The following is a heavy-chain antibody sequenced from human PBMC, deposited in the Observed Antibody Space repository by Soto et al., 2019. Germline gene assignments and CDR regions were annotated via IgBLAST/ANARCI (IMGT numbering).Heavy chain of an antibody. CDR3: ARGTIFGVVAGVRDV. J-gene: IGHJ6*04. D-gene: IGHD3-3*01. Sequence: EVQLLESGGGLVQPRGSLRLSCAASGFTFSNSAMNWVRQAPGKGLEWVSGLTGSGATTYYADSVKGRFTIYRDNSKNTLFLQMNSLRADDRAVYYCARGTIFGVVAGVRDVWGKGTTVTVSS. V-gene: IGHV3-23*01. CDR1: GFTFSNSA. CDR2: LTGSGATT.